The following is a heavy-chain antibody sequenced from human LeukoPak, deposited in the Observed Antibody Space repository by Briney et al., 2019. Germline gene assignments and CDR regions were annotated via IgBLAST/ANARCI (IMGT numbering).Heavy chain of an antibody. CDR2: ISGTGANT. CDR1: GFTFKDYG. CDR3: ARDYYYDSSGYNWYFDL. Sequence: GGSLRLSCAASGFTFKDYGMSWVRQAPGKGLEWVSDISGTGANTYYADSVKGRFTISRDNSKNTLYLQMNSLRAEDTAVYYCARDYYYDSSGYNWYFDLWGRGTLVTVSS. V-gene: IGHV3-23*01. J-gene: IGHJ2*01. D-gene: IGHD3-22*01.